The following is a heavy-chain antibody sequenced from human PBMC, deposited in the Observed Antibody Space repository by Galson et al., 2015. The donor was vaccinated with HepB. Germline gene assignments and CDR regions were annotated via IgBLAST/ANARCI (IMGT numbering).Heavy chain of an antibody. Sequence: SLRLSCAASGFTFSSYAMHWVRQAPGKGLEWVAVISYDGSNKYYADSVKGRFTISRDNSKNTLYLQMNSLRAEDTAVYYCARVLSSGKCRGPIDYWGQGTLVTVSS. CDR3: ARVLSSGKCRGPIDY. V-gene: IGHV3-30*04. CDR2: ISYDGSNK. CDR1: GFTFSSYA. D-gene: IGHD2-15*01. J-gene: IGHJ4*02.